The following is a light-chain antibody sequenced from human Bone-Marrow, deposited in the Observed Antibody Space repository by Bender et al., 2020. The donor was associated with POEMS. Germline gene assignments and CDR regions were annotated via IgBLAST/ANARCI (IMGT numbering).Light chain of an antibody. CDR3: CSYAGRWTFDV. CDR1: SSDVGAYNF. V-gene: IGLV2-8*01. Sequence: QSALTQPPSASGSPGQSVTISCTGTSSDVGAYNFVSWYQQHPGKAPKLIIYEVRQRPSGVSDRFSGSKSGNTASLTISRLQPEDEAEYYCCSYAGRWTFDVFGTGTKVTVL. J-gene: IGLJ1*01. CDR2: EVR.